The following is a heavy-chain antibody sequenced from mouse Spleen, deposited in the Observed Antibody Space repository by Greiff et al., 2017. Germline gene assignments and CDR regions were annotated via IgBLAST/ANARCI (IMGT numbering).Heavy chain of an antibody. CDR2: ISYDGSN. CDR3: AREKYDGYYAAMDY. Sequence: EVKLVESGPGLVKPSQSLSLTCSVTGYSITSGYYWNWIRQFPGNKLEWMGYISYDGSNNYNPSLKNRISITRDTSKNQFFLKLNSVTTEDTATYYCAREKYDGYYAAMDYWGQGTSVTVSS. D-gene: IGHD2-3*01. J-gene: IGHJ4*01. V-gene: IGHV3-6*01. CDR1: GYSITSGYY.